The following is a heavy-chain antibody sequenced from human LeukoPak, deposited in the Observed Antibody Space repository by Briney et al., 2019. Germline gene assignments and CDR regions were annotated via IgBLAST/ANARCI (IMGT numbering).Heavy chain of an antibody. CDR3: ARGTGWYGRPDAFDI. D-gene: IGHD2-15*01. Sequence: SETLSLTCTVSGGSISSYYWSWIRQPPGKGLEWIGYIYYSGITNYNPSLKSRVTISVDTSKNQFSLKLSSVTAADTAVYYCARGTGWYGRPDAFDIWGQGTMVTVSS. J-gene: IGHJ3*02. CDR1: GGSISSYY. CDR2: IYYSGIT. V-gene: IGHV4-59*01.